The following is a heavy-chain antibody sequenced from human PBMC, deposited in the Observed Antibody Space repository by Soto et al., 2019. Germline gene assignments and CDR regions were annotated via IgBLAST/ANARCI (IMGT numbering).Heavy chain of an antibody. J-gene: IGHJ5*02. CDR1: GFTFSGSA. D-gene: IGHD2-2*01. V-gene: IGHV3-73*01. CDR3: TKQENIVVVPAPRGFDS. CDR2: IRSKANSYAT. Sequence: MRLSCAASGFTFSGSAMHWVRQSSGKVLEWVGRIRSKANSYATAYAGSVKGRFTISRDDSNYTAYRQLNSLKTEDTAVYYCTKQENIVVVPAPRGFDSCGQGTLVTVSS.